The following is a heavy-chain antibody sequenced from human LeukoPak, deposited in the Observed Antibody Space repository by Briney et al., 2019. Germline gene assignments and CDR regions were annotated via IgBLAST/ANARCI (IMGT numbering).Heavy chain of an antibody. V-gene: IGHV1-2*02. Sequence: ASVTVSFKASVYTFTAYYMHWVRQAPGQRLEWMGWVNPNSGGTNYAQKFQDRVTMTRDTSISTAYMELHRLRSDDTAVYYCATAPLNGYNSGWYSFDYWGQGALVTVSS. D-gene: IGHD6-19*01. CDR1: VYTFTAYY. CDR2: VNPNSGGT. J-gene: IGHJ4*02. CDR3: ATAPLNGYNSGWYSFDY.